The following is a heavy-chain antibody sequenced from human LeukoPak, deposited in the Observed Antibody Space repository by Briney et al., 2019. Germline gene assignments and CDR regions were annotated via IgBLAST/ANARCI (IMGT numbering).Heavy chain of an antibody. Sequence: GGSLRLSCVDSGLSFNTYAMHWVRQAPGKGLEWVAAISYDGSYTYYRDSVGGRSTISRDNSKNTMYLQMNSLRAEDTAMYYCARALDVWGKGTTVTVSS. J-gene: IGHJ6*04. CDR2: ISYDGSYT. V-gene: IGHV3-30*04. CDR1: GLSFNTYA. CDR3: ARALDV.